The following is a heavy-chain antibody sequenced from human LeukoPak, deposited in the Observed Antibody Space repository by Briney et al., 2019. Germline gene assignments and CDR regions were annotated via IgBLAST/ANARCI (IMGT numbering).Heavy chain of an antibody. D-gene: IGHD3-10*01. J-gene: IGHJ4*02. CDR2: IYYSGST. CDR3: ARRGGSGRSFDY. Sequence: SETLSLTCTVSGASVSSGGYYWSWIRQPPGKRLEWIGYIYYSGSTNYNPSLKSRVTISVDTSKNQFSLKVNSVTAADTAIYYCARRGGSGRSFDYWGQGPLVTVSS. CDR1: GASVSSGGYY. V-gene: IGHV4-61*08.